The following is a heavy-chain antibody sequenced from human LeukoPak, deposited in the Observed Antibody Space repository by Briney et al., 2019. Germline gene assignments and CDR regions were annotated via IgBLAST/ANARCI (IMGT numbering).Heavy chain of an antibody. J-gene: IGHJ5*02. CDR2: INTSGST. CDR1: GGSISSYY. D-gene: IGHD4-17*01. V-gene: IGHV4-4*07. Sequence: SETLSLPCTVSGGSISSYYWSWIRQPAGKGLEWIGRINTSGSTNYNPSLRSRVTMSVDTSKNQFSLRLSSVTAADTAVYYCAQGGVCHGDYEIDWFDPRGQGALVTVPS. CDR3: AQGGVCHGDYEIDWFDP.